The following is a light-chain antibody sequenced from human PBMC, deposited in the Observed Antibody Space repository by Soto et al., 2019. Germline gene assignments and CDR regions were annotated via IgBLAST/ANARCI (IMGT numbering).Light chain of an antibody. CDR3: QQYGSTPYT. CDR2: GAS. V-gene: IGKV3-20*01. Sequence: DIVLTQSPGTLSLSPGERPTLSCRAIPSVSSNDLAWYQQKPRQAPRLLIYGASSRATGIPDRLSGSGSGTDFHITISRLEPEDFAVYYSQQYGSTPYTLGQGTKVEIK. CDR1: PSVSSND. J-gene: IGKJ2*01.